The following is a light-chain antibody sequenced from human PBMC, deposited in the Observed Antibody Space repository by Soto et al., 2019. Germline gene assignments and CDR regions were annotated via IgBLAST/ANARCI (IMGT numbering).Light chain of an antibody. Sequence: DIQLTQSPSFLSASVGDRVTMTCRASQGISTYLAWYQQKPGKAPRLLIYAASTLQSGVPSRFSGSGSGTEFALNINSLQPEDFATYYCQQSYATPRTFGQGTKVDIK. CDR2: AAS. V-gene: IGKV1-9*01. J-gene: IGKJ1*01. CDR1: QGISTY. CDR3: QQSYATPRT.